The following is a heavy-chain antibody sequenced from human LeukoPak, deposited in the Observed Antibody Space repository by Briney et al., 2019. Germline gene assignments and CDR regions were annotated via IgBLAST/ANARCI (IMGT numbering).Heavy chain of an antibody. CDR3: AREYGSGSYDY. J-gene: IGHJ4*02. CDR1: GIRFSGYW. Sequence: GGTLRLSCAASGIRFSGYWMHWIRQAPGKGLVWVSRINSDGSSTNYADSVTGRFTISRDNAKNMLYLQMNSLRAEDTAVYYCAREYGSGSYDYWGQGTLVTVSS. CDR2: INSDGSST. D-gene: IGHD3-10*01. V-gene: IGHV3-74*01.